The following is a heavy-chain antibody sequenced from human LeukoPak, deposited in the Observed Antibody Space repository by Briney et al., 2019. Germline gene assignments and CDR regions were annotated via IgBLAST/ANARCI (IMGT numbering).Heavy chain of an antibody. Sequence: PGRSLRLSCATSGLNFGVVAMDWIRQAPGKGLEWVGFIRHREYGGTAEYAASVNGRFAISRDDSKSIVYLQMNDLRTEDTGVYYCARERAGDVDYWGLGTLVTVSS. J-gene: IGHJ4*02. CDR1: GLNFGVVA. V-gene: IGHV3-49*03. CDR3: ARERAGDVDY. CDR2: IRHREYGGTA.